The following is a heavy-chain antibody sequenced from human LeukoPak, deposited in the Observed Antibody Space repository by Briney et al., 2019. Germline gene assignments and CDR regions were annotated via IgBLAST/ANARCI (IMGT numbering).Heavy chain of an antibody. V-gene: IGHV4-34*01. J-gene: IGHJ5*02. D-gene: IGHD3-10*01. CDR1: GGSFSGYY. CDR3: ARAVSGSYFP. CDR2: INHSGST. Sequence: NPSETLSLTCAVYGGSFSGYYWSWIRQPPGKGLEWIGEINHSGSTNYNPSLKSRVTISVDTSKNQFSLKLSSVTAADTAVYYCARAVSGSYFPWGQGTLVTVSS.